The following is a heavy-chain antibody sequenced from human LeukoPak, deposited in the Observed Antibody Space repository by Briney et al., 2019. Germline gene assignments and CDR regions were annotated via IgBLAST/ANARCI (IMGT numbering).Heavy chain of an antibody. Sequence: GGSLRLSCAASGFMFSSYAMSWVRQAPGKGLEWVSGISYSGGGTYYADSVKGRFTISRDNSKNTLSLQMNSLRAEDTAVYYCAKGGSSGWSGSRFDYWGQGTLVTVFS. CDR3: AKGGSSGWSGSRFDY. J-gene: IGHJ4*02. CDR1: GFMFSSYA. CDR2: ISYSGGGT. V-gene: IGHV3-23*01. D-gene: IGHD6-19*01.